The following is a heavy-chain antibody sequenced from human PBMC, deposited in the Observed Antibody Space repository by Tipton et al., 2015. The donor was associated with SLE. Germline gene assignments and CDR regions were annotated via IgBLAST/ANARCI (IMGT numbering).Heavy chain of an antibody. Sequence: TLSLTCAVYGGSFGGYSWSWIRQPPGKGLEWIGYIYHSGSTYYNPSLKSRVTISVDTSKNQFSLKLSSVTAADTAVYYCARRYSSSSDWYFDLWGRGTLVTVSS. CDR3: ARRYSSSSDWYFDL. D-gene: IGHD6-6*01. V-gene: IGHV4-34*01. CDR2: IYHSGST. J-gene: IGHJ2*01. CDR1: GGSFGGYS.